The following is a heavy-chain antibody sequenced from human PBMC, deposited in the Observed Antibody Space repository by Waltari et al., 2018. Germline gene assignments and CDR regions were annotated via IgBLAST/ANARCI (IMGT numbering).Heavy chain of an antibody. Sequence: EVQLVESGGGLVKPGGSLRLSCAASGFTFSNAWMSWVRQAPGKGLGWVGRIKSKTDGGTTDYAAPVKGRFTISRDDSKNTLYLQMNSLKTEDTAVYYCTTPAGVRAVPYWGQGTLVTVSS. J-gene: IGHJ4*02. V-gene: IGHV3-15*01. CDR1: GFTFSNAW. CDR3: TTPAGVRAVPY. D-gene: IGHD1-1*01. CDR2: IKSKTDGGTT.